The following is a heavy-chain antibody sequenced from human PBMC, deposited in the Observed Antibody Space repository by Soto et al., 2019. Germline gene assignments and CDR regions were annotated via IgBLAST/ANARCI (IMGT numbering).Heavy chain of an antibody. CDR1: GFTFSASA. CDR2: IRSNGRT. J-gene: IGHJ4*02. D-gene: IGHD2-15*01. V-gene: IGHV3-73*02. CDR3: ARLDCSGGSCYPYYFEH. Sequence: EVQLVESGGGLVQPGGSLELSCAASGFTFSASAMHWVRRASGKGLGGVGRIRSNGRTAYAASMQGRFTISRDDSKKTAYLQLNSLKTDDTAVYYCARLDCSGGSCYPYYFEHWGQGALVTVSA.